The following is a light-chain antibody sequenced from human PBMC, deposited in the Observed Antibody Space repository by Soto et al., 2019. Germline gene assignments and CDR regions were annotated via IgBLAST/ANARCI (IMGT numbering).Light chain of an antibody. Sequence: DIQMTQSPSTLSASVGDRVTVTCRASESVNSWLAWYQQKPGRAPKLLIYKASNLESGVPSRFSGSGSGTEFTLTISSLQPEDFATYYCQQVNSYPQTFGQGTRLENK. J-gene: IGKJ5*01. CDR1: ESVNSW. CDR3: QQVNSYPQT. V-gene: IGKV1-5*03. CDR2: KAS.